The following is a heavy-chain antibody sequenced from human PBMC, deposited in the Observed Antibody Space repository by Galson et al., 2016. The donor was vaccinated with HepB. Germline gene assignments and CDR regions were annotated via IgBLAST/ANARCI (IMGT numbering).Heavy chain of an antibody. J-gene: IGHJ4*02. CDR1: GFTFSSYA. Sequence: SLRLSCAASGFTFSSYAMHWVRQAPGKGLEWVAVISYDGSNKYYADSVKGRLTISRDNSKNTLYLQMNSLRAEDTAVYYCARRTSYSSGWYEVGYWGQGTLVTVSS. CDR2: ISYDGSNK. D-gene: IGHD6-19*01. CDR3: ARRTSYSSGWYEVGY. V-gene: IGHV3-30*04.